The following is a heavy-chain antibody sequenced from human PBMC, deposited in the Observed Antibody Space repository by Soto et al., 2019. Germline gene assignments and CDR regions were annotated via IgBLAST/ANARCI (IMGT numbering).Heavy chain of an antibody. V-gene: IGHV3-30*18. Sequence: QVQLVESGGGVVQPGRSLRLSCAASGFTFSSYGMHWVRQAPGKGLEWVAVISYDGSNKYYADSVKGRFTISRDNSKNTLYLQMNSLRAEDTAVYYCAKDPGSGSYWWAGAYFDYWGQGTLVTVSS. J-gene: IGHJ4*02. D-gene: IGHD3-10*01. CDR2: ISYDGSNK. CDR3: AKDPGSGSYWWAGAYFDY. CDR1: GFTFSSYG.